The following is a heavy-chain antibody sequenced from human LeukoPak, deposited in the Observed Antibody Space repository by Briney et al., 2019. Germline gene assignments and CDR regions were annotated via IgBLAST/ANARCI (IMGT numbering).Heavy chain of an antibody. D-gene: IGHD6-19*01. J-gene: IGHJ4*02. CDR1: GYTFTSYA. V-gene: IGHV1-3*01. Sequence: ASVKVSCKASGYTFTSYAMHWVRQAPGQRLEWMGWINAGNGNTKYSQRFQGRVTITRDTSASTAYMELSSLRSEDTAVYYCARDRRNSSGWREFDYWGQGTLVTVSS. CDR2: INAGNGNT. CDR3: ARDRRNSSGWREFDY.